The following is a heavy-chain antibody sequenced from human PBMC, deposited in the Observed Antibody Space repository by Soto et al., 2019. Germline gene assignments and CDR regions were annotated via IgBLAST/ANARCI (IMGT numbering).Heavy chain of an antibody. Sequence: XSVKVACNASGYSFTSYYMHWVRQAPGQGLEWMGIINPSGGSTSYAQKFQGRVTMTRDTSTSTVYMELSSLRSEDTAVYYCARDEYSSSSHENALAYWGQGTLVTVYS. J-gene: IGHJ4*02. D-gene: IGHD6-6*01. CDR1: GYSFTSYY. CDR2: INPSGGST. V-gene: IGHV1-46*01. CDR3: ARDEYSSSSHENALAY.